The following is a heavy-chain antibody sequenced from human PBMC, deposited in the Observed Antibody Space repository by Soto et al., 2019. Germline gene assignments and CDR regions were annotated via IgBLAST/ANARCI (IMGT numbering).Heavy chain of an antibody. J-gene: IGHJ6*02. Sequence: SETLSLTCTVSGGSISSGGYYWSWIRQHPGKGLEWIGYIYYSGSTYYNPSLKSRVTISVDTSKNQFSLKLSSVTAADTAVYYCARDSIGSGSYPTYYYYGMDVWGQGTTVTVSS. V-gene: IGHV4-31*03. CDR2: IYYSGST. CDR1: GGSISSGGYY. D-gene: IGHD3-10*01. CDR3: ARDSIGSGSYPTYYYYGMDV.